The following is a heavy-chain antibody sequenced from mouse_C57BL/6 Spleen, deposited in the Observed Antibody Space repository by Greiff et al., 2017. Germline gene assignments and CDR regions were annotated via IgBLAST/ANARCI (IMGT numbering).Heavy chain of an antibody. D-gene: IGHD1-1*01. CDR2: IDPETGGT. CDR3: GRFYGSSYGYAMDY. Sequence: QVQLQQSGAELVRPGASVTLSCKASGYTFTDYEMHWVKQTPVHGLEWIGAIDPETGGTAYNQKFKGKAILTADKSSSTAYMELRSLISEDSAVYYCGRFYGSSYGYAMDYWGQGTSVTVSS. V-gene: IGHV1-15*01. J-gene: IGHJ4*01. CDR1: GYTFTDYE.